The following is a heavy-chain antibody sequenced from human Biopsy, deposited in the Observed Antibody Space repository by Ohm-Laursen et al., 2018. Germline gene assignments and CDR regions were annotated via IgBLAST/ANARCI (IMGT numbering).Heavy chain of an antibody. CDR3: ARDSGILNYGNFKYYHYYGMDV. J-gene: IGHJ6*02. D-gene: IGHD4-11*01. CDR1: GGDINNYY. Sequence: TLSLTCNVSGGDINNYYWSWIRQPPGKGLEWIGHIYYSVMTNYNPSLQSRVSISVDTSRNQVSLTLSSVTVADTAVYYCARDSGILNYGNFKYYHYYGMDVWGQGTKVTVSS. CDR2: IYYSVMT. V-gene: IGHV4-59*12.